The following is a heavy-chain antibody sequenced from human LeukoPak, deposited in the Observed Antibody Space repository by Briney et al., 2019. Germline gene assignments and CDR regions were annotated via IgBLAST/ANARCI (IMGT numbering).Heavy chain of an antibody. CDR3: TRDGRSYNWNDDNWFDP. CDR2: VSSSGSTI. V-gene: IGHV3-11*01. J-gene: IGHJ5*02. Sequence: PGGSLRLSCAASGFTFSDYYMSWIRQAPGKGLEWVSYVSSSGSTIYYADSVKGRFTISRDNAKNSLYLQMNSLRAEDTAVYYCTRDGRSYNWNDDNWFDPWGQGTLVTVSS. CDR1: GFTFSDYY. D-gene: IGHD1-1*01.